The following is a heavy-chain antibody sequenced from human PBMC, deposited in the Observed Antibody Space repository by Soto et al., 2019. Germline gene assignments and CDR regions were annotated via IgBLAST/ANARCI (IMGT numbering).Heavy chain of an antibody. J-gene: IGHJ6*02. D-gene: IGHD3-10*01. CDR1: GVSISSSKNY. CDR3: SRRYSFGSGKYGVDV. Sequence: PSETLSLTCTVFGVSISSSKNYWGWIRQPPGKGLEWIGTISYSGSTYYNPSLNGRVIMSADTSKNQFSLKLSSLTAADTAVYYCSRRYSFGSGKYGVDVWGQGTMVT. V-gene: IGHV4-39*01. CDR2: ISYSGST.